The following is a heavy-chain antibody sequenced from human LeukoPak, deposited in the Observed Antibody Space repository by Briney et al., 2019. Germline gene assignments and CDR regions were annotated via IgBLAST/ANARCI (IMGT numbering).Heavy chain of an antibody. CDR2: IYYSGST. Sequence: SETLSLTCTVSGGSISSYYWSWIRQPPGKGLEWIGYIYYSGSTNYNASLTNRVTISVDTSKNQFSLKLSSVTAADTAVYYCAREVGYCSGGNCYSYFDYWGQGTLVTVSS. D-gene: IGHD2-15*01. J-gene: IGHJ4*02. V-gene: IGHV4-59*01. CDR1: GGSISSYY. CDR3: AREVGYCSGGNCYSYFDY.